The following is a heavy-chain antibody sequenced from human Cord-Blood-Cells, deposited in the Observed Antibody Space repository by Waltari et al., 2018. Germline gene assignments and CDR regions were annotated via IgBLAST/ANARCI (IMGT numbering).Heavy chain of an antibody. CDR1: GYTFTSYD. V-gene: IGHV1-8*03. CDR3: AREGYLSEQLFDY. J-gene: IGHJ4*02. D-gene: IGHD6-13*01. CDR2: MNPNSGNT. Sequence: QVQLVQPGAEVKKPGASVKVSCKASGYTFTSYDINWVRQATGQGLEWMGWMNPNSGNTGYAQKFQGRVTITRNTSISTAYMELSRLRSEDTAVYYCAREGYLSEQLFDYWGQGTLVTVSS.